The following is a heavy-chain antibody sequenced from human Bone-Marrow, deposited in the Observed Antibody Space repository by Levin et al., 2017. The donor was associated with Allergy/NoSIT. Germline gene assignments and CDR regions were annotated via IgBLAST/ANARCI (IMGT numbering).Heavy chain of an antibody. D-gene: IGHD3-9*01. CDR2: IYYSGNT. Sequence: MSSETLSLTCTVSGASISSSNYYWGWIRQPPGKGLEWIGSIYYSGNTYYNPSLKSRLTISVDTSKNQFSLKLRSVTAADTAVYYCARAGRYDYWGQGTLVTVSS. J-gene: IGHJ4*02. CDR1: GASISSSNYY. CDR3: ARAGRYDY. V-gene: IGHV4-39*07.